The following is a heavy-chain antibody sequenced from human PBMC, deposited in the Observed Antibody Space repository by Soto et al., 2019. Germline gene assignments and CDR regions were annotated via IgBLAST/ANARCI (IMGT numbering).Heavy chain of an antibody. CDR3: ARDREAGYNFYYGMDV. D-gene: IGHD6-19*01. CDR2: IYTSASI. J-gene: IGHJ6*02. V-gene: IGHV4-4*07. Sequence: LSLTCSVSSAVVNAYSGAWIRQPAGKGLEWIGRIYTSASINYNPSLKGRVTLSVDTSTNQVSLRLASVTAADTAIYYCARDREAGYNFYYGMDVWGQGTTLTVSS. CDR1: SAVVNAYS.